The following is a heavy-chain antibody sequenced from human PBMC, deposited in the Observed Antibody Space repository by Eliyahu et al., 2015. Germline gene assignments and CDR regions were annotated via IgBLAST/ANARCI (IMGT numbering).Heavy chain of an antibody. V-gene: IGHV4-61*01. D-gene: IGHD6-13*01. CDR1: GGSVSSGSYY. CDR3: ARYSSSWYLFDP. J-gene: IGHJ5*02. Sequence: QVQLQESGPGLVKPSETLSLTCTVSGGSVSSGSYYWSWIRQPPGKGLEWIGYIYYSGSTNYNPSLKSRVTISVDTSKNQFSLKLSSVTAADTAVYYCARYSSSWYLFDPWGQGTLVTVSS. CDR2: IYYSGST.